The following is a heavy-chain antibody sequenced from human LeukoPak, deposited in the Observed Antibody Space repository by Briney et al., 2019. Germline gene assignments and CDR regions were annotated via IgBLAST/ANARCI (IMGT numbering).Heavy chain of an antibody. V-gene: IGHV4-39*01. Sequence: PSEALSLTCAVSGGSISSSNYYWGWIRQPPGQGLEWIGSIYYSGNTYYNPSLKSRVTISVDTSKNQFSLTLSSVTATDTAAYYCARSSHYYGMDVWGQGTTVTVSS. J-gene: IGHJ6*02. CDR2: IYYSGNT. CDR3: ARSSHYYGMDV. CDR1: GGSISSSNYY. D-gene: IGHD2-15*01.